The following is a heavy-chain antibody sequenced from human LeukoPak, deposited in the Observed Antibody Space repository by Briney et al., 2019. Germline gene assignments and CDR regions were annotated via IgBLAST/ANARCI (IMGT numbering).Heavy chain of an antibody. CDR3: ARGDCSGGSCYVGY. CDR2: TYYRSKWYN. J-gene: IGHJ4*02. CDR1: GDSVSSNSAA. D-gene: IGHD2-15*01. V-gene: IGHV6-1*01. Sequence: SQTLSLTCAISGDSVSSNSAAWNWIRQSPSRGLEWLGRTYYRSKWYNDYALSMKSRITINPDTSKNQFSLQLNSVTPEDTAVYYCARGDCSGGSCYVGYWGQGTLVTVSS.